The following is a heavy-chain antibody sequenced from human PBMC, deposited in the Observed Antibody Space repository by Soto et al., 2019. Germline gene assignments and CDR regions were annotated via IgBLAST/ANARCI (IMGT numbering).Heavy chain of an antibody. CDR3: ARDPANYDYVWGSNVDY. CDR1: GFTFSDYY. Sequence: PGGSLRLSCAASGFTFSDYYISWIRQAPGKGLEWVSYISSSGITIYYADSVKGRFTISRDNAKNSLYLQMNSLRAEDTAVYYCARDPANYDYVWGSNVDYWGQGTLVPVSS. V-gene: IGHV3-11*01. CDR2: ISSSGITI. D-gene: IGHD3-16*01. J-gene: IGHJ4*02.